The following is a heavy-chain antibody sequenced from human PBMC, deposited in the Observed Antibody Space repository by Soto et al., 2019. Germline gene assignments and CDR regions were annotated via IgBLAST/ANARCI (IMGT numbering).Heavy chain of an antibody. V-gene: IGHV4-31*03. J-gene: IGHJ5*02. CDR1: GGSISSGGYY. CDR3: ARADKNTAMVHNWLEP. Sequence: QVQLQESGPGLVKPSQTLSLTCTVSGGSISSGGYYWSWIRQHPGKGLEWIGYIYYSGSTYYNPSLQSRVTLSVDTTKHQSYLKRSSVTAADTAVYYCARADKNTAMVHNWLEPWGQGTLVTVSS. CDR2: IYYSGST. D-gene: IGHD5-18*01.